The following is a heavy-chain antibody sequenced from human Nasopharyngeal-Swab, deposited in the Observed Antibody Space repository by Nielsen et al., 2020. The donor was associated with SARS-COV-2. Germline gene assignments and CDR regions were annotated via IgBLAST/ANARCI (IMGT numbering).Heavy chain of an antibody. CDR2: IYYSGST. Sequence: RQAPGKGLEWIGSIYYSGSTYYNPPLKSRVTISVDTSKNQFSLKLSSVTAADTAVYYCARDGLLWFGEAWGRPFDYWGQGTLVTVSS. CDR3: ARDGLLWFGEAWGRPFDY. J-gene: IGHJ4*02. V-gene: IGHV4-39*07. D-gene: IGHD3-10*01.